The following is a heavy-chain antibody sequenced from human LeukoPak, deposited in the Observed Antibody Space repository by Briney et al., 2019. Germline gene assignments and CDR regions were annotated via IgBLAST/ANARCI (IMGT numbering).Heavy chain of an antibody. D-gene: IGHD2-8*01. CDR2: ISSSSSYI. CDR1: GFTFGSYA. Sequence: PGGSLRLSCAASGFTFGSYAMSWVRQAPGKGLEWVSSISSSSSYIYYADSVKGRFTISRDNAKNSLYLQMNSLRAEDTAVYYCARDIPDCTNGVCYKNGMDVWGQGTTVTVSS. CDR3: ARDIPDCTNGVCYKNGMDV. V-gene: IGHV3-21*01. J-gene: IGHJ6*02.